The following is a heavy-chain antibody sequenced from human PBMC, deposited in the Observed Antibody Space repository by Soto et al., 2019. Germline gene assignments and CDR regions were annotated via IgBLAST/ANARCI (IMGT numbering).Heavy chain of an antibody. CDR3: AHRRGAYYFDF. Sequence: QITLKESGPTLVKPTQTLTLTCTFSGFSLSTNGVGVGWICQPPRKALEWLAFIYWNSDKRYRPSLKSRLTNTNDTSKRQVVLTMTNMDPVDTATNYFAHRRGAYYFDFWGLGTLVTVSS. CDR2: IYWNSDK. D-gene: IGHD1-26*01. V-gene: IGHV2-5*01. CDR1: GFSLSTNGVG. J-gene: IGHJ4*02.